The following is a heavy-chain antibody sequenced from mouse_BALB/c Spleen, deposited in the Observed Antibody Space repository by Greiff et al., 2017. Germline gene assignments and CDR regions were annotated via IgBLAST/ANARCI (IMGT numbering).Heavy chain of an antibody. V-gene: IGHV5-17*02. CDR3: AREYGNYGGTFDY. J-gene: IGHJ2*01. CDR1: GFTFSSFG. D-gene: IGHD2-10*02. CDR2: ISSGSSTI. Sequence: DVQLQESGGGLVQPGGSRKLSCAASGFTFSSFGMHWVRQAPEKGLEWVAYISSGSSTIYYADTVKGRFTISRDNPKNTLFLQMTSLRSEDTAMYYCAREYGNYGGTFDYWGQGTTLTVSS.